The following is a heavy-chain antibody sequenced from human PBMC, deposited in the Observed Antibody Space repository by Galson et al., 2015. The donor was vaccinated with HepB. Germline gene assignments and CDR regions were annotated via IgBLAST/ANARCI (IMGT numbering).Heavy chain of an antibody. V-gene: IGHV5-10-1*01. CDR1: GYSFTSYW. J-gene: IGHJ4*02. Sequence: QSGAEVKKPGESLRISCKGSGYSFTSYWISWVRQMPGKGLEWMGRIDPSDSYTNYSPSFQGHVTISADKSISTAYLQWSSLKASDTAMYYCARHRGPNTLEIVGATELDYWGQGTLVTVSS. CDR3: ARHRGPNTLEIVGATELDY. D-gene: IGHD1-26*01. CDR2: IDPSDSYT.